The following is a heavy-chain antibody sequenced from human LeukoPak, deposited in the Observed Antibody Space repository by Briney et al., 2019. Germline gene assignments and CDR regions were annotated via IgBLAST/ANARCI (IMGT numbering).Heavy chain of an antibody. V-gene: IGHV1-2*02. CDR1: GYTFTGYY. Sequence: ASVKVSCKASGYTFTGYYMHWVRQAPGQGLEWMGWINPNSGGTNYAQKFQGRVSMTRDTSISTAYMELSRLRSDDPAVYYCARDPPRAAARTGWFDPWGQGTLVTVSS. J-gene: IGHJ5*02. CDR2: INPNSGGT. CDR3: ARDPPRAAARTGWFDP. D-gene: IGHD6-25*01.